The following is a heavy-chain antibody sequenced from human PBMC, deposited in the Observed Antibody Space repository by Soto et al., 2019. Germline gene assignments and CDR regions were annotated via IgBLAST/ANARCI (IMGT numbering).Heavy chain of an antibody. CDR3: ARGSGWLLDY. V-gene: IGHV2-5*02. Sequence: QITLKESGPTLVKPTQTLTLTCTFSGFSLNTRAVGVGWIRQPPGKALEWLAFIYWDDNKYYSPSLKSRLTITKDTSKNQVVLTMTNTDAVDTGTYYCARGSGWLLDYWGQGTLVTVSS. CDR2: IYWDDNK. D-gene: IGHD6-19*01. J-gene: IGHJ4*02. CDR1: GFSLNTRAVG.